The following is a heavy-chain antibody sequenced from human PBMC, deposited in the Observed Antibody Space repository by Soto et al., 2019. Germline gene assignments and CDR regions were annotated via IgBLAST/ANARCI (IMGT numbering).Heavy chain of an antibody. V-gene: IGHV1-18*01. J-gene: IGHJ6*02. D-gene: IGHD4-4*01. CDR3: ARDVPATTRGPPLSMDV. Sequence: ASVKVSCKASGYTFTSYGISWVRQAPGQGLEWMGWISAYNGNTNYAQKLQGRVTMTTDTSTSTAYMELRSLRSDDTAVYYCARDVPATTRGPPLSMDVWGQGTTVTVSS. CDR1: GYTFTSYG. CDR2: ISAYNGNT.